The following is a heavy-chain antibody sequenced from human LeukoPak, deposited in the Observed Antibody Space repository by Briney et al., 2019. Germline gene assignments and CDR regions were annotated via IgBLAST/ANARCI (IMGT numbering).Heavy chain of an antibody. D-gene: IGHD1-26*01. CDR2: ISGSGGST. CDR3: AKPSTDSWYSGSYDY. CDR1: GFTFSSYA. V-gene: IGHV3-23*01. J-gene: IGHJ4*02. Sequence: GGSLRLSCAASGFTFSSYAMSWVRQAPGKGLEWVSAISGSGGSTYYADSVKGRFTISRDNSENTLYLQMNSLRAEDTAVYYCAKPSTDSWYSGSYDYWGQGTLVTVSS.